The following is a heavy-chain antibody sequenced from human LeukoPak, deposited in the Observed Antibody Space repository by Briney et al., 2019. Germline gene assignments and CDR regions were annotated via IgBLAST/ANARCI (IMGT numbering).Heavy chain of an antibody. Sequence: SETLSLTCTVSGGSISNYYWSWIRQPPGKGLEWIGYIYYSGSTNYNPSLKSRVTISVDTSKNQFSLKLSSVTAADTAVYYCARLGSSSWSHFDYWGQGTLVTVSS. CDR3: ARLGSSSWSHFDY. CDR1: GGSISNYY. D-gene: IGHD6-13*01. J-gene: IGHJ4*02. CDR2: IYYSGST. V-gene: IGHV4-59*08.